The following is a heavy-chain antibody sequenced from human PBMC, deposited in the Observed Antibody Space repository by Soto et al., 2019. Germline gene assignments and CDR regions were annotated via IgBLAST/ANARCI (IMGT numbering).Heavy chain of an antibody. J-gene: IGHJ3*02. Sequence: EVPLVESGGGLVKPGGSLRLSCAASGFTVSNAWMSWVRQAPGKGLEWVGRIKSKTDGGTTDYAAPVKGRITISRDDSKNTVYLQMNSLKTDDTAVYYGTTVPDYYGLGDAFDIWGQGTMVTVSS. CDR2: IKSKTDGGTT. CDR1: GFTVSNAW. CDR3: TTVPDYYGLGDAFDI. V-gene: IGHV3-15*01. D-gene: IGHD3-10*01.